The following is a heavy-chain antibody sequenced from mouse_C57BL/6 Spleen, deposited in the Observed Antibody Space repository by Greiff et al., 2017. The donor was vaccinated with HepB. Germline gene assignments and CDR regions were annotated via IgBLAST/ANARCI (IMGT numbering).Heavy chain of an antibody. CDR2: INPNNGGT. V-gene: IGHV1-22*01. CDR3: ARGLGRGDWYFDV. CDR1: GYTFTDYN. D-gene: IGHD4-1*01. Sequence: EVQLQQSGPELVKPGASVKMSCKASGYTFTDYNMHWVKQSHGKSLEWIGYINPNNGGTSYNQKFKGKATLTVNKSSSTAYMELRSLTSEESAVYYCARGLGRGDWYFDVWGTGTTVTVSS. J-gene: IGHJ1*03.